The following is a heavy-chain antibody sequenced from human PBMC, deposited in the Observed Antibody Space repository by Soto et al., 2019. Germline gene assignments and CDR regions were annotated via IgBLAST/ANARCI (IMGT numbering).Heavy chain of an antibody. D-gene: IGHD2-2*01. CDR2: ISGSGGST. J-gene: IGHJ5*02. CDR3: ANSMDCSSTSCYLSWFDP. Sequence: EVQLLESGGGLVQPGGSLRLSCAASGFTFSSYAMSWVRQAPGKGLEWVSAISGSGGSTYYADSVQGRFTISRDNSKNTLYLQINSLRAEDTAVYYCANSMDCSSTSCYLSWFDPWGQGTLVTVSS. CDR1: GFTFSSYA. V-gene: IGHV3-23*01.